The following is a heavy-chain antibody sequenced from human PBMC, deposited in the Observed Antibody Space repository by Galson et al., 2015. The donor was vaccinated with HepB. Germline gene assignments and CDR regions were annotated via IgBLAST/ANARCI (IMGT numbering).Heavy chain of an antibody. CDR1: GGTFSNYA. D-gene: IGHD2-21*02. CDR2: IIPDFGRT. CDR3: ATRGIVVGTAVGGGYFDY. V-gene: IGHV1-69*13. Sequence: SVKVSCKASGGTFSNYAISWVRQAPGQGLEWMGGIIPDFGRTNYAQKFQGRVTMTADESTSTAHMELSSLKSEDTAVYYCATRGIVVGTAVGGGYFDYWGQGTLVTVSS. J-gene: IGHJ4*02.